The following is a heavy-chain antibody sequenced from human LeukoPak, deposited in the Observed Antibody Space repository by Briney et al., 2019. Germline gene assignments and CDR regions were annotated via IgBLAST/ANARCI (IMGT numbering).Heavy chain of an antibody. V-gene: IGHV3-21*01. Sequence: PGGSLRLSCAASGFTFSSYSMNWVRQAPGKGLEWVSSISSSRHYIYYADSLKGRFTISRDNAKNSLYLQMNSLGAEDTAVYYCARDQNDILAFDIWGQGTMVTVSS. J-gene: IGHJ3*02. CDR3: ARDQNDILAFDI. CDR2: ISSSRHYI. D-gene: IGHD3-9*01. CDR1: GFTFSSYS.